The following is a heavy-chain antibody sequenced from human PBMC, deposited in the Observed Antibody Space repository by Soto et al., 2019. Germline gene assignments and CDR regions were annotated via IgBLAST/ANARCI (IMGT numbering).Heavy chain of an antibody. Sequence: SVKVSCKASGGTFSSYAISWVRQAPGQGLEWMGGIIPIFGTANYAQKFQGRVTITADESTSTAYMELSSLRSEDTAVYYCARDNAVGDSSGYYYAFAYWGQGTLVTVSS. J-gene: IGHJ4*02. V-gene: IGHV1-69*13. D-gene: IGHD3-22*01. CDR2: IIPIFGTA. CDR3: ARDNAVGDSSGYYYAFAY. CDR1: GGTFSSYA.